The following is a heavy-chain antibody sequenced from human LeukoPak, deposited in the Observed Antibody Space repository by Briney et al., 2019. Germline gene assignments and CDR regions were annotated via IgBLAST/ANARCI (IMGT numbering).Heavy chain of an antibody. Sequence: TLSLTCTVSGGTISSGGYYWSWIRQHPGKGLEWIGHLSYSGSTYYNPSLNSRVTISVGTSKSQFSLKLSSVTAADTAVYYCARVRAYSYGELDYWGQGTLVTVSS. CDR3: ARVRAYSYGELDY. CDR2: LSYSGST. J-gene: IGHJ4*02. V-gene: IGHV4-31*03. CDR1: GGTISSGGYY. D-gene: IGHD5-18*01.